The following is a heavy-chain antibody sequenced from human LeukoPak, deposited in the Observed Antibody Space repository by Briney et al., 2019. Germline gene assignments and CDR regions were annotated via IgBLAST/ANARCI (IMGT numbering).Heavy chain of an antibody. V-gene: IGHV3-30*03. J-gene: IGHJ4*02. CDR3: ARGRFDGSGSSYFDY. CDR2: ISYDGSNK. Sequence: GGSLRLSCAASGFTFSSYGMHWVRQAPGKGLEWVAVISYDGSNKYYADSVKGRFTISRDNSKNTLYLQMNSLRAEDTAVYYCARGRFDGSGSSYFDYWGQGTLVTVSS. CDR1: GFTFSSYG. D-gene: IGHD3-10*01.